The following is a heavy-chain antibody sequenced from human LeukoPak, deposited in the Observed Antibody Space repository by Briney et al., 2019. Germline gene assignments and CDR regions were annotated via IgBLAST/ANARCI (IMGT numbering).Heavy chain of an antibody. CDR1: GFTFSSYW. J-gene: IGHJ4*02. V-gene: IGHV3-23*01. Sequence: QAGGSLRLSCAASGFTFSSYWMSWVRQAPGKGLEWVSAISGSGGSTYYADSVKGRFTISRDNSKNTLYLQMNSLRAEDTAVYYCAKERNRQLWPPEELDYWGQGTLVTVSS. CDR2: ISGSGGST. D-gene: IGHD5-18*01. CDR3: AKERNRQLWPPEELDY.